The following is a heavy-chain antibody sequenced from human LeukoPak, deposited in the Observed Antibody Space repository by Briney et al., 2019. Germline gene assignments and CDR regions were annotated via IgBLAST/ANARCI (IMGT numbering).Heavy chain of an antibody. J-gene: IGHJ5*02. D-gene: IGHD2-15*01. CDR2: ISGSGGST. CDR1: GFTFSSYG. Sequence: SGGSLRLSCAASGFTFSSYGMSWVRQAPGKGLEWVSAISGSGGSTYYADSVKGRFTISRDNSKSTLYLQMNSLRAEDTAVYYCARVERYCSGGSCHNWFDPWGQGTLVTVSS. CDR3: ARVERYCSGGSCHNWFDP. V-gene: IGHV3-23*01.